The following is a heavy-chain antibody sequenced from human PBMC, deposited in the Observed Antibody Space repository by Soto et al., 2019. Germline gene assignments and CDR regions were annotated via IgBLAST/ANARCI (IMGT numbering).Heavy chain of an antibody. V-gene: IGHV4-34*01. J-gene: IGHJ5*02. CDR3: ARTPSGVVGAPRINWFDP. Sequence: SETLSLTCAVYGGSFSGYYWTWIRQPPGTGLEWIGEINHSGSTNYNPSLKSRVTISVDTSKNQFSLELSSLRSEDTAVYYCARTPSGVVGAPRINWFDPWGQGTRVTVSS. CDR1: GGSFSGYY. D-gene: IGHD2-15*01. CDR2: INHSGST.